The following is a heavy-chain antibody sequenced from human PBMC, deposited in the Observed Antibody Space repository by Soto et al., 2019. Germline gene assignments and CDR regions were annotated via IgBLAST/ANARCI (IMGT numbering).Heavy chain of an antibody. CDR1: GFTFSSYA. V-gene: IGHV3-30-3*01. CDR3: ARGGMVVTAIRSGYYYYGMDV. Sequence: QVQLVESGGGVVQPGRSLRLSCAASGFTFSSYAMHWVRQAPGKGLEWVAVISYDGSNKYYADSVKGRFTISRDNSKNTLYLQMNSPRAEDTAVYYCARGGMVVTAIRSGYYYYGMDVWGQGTTVTVSS. CDR2: ISYDGSNK. D-gene: IGHD2-21*02. J-gene: IGHJ6*02.